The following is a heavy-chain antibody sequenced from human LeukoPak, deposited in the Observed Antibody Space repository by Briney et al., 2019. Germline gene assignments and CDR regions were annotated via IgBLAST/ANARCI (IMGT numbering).Heavy chain of an antibody. J-gene: IGHJ4*02. CDR2: IYYSGST. Sequence: SETLSLTCTVSGGSISSSSYYWGWLRQPPGKGLEWIGSIYYSGSTYYNPSLKSRVTISVDTSKNQFSLKLSSVTAADTAVYYCARHQPNRIAAAFDYWGQGTLVTVSS. V-gene: IGHV4-39*01. CDR1: GGSISSSSYY. D-gene: IGHD6-6*01. CDR3: ARHQPNRIAAAFDY.